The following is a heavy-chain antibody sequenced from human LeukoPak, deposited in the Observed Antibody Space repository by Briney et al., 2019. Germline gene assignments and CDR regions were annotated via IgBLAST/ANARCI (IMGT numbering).Heavy chain of an antibody. D-gene: IGHD3-10*01. Sequence: ASVKVSCKASGYTFTGYYMHWVRQAPGQGLEWMGWINPNSGGTNYAQKFQGRVTMTRDTSISTAYMELSGLRYEDTAVYYCAREWALSGTGSIGCPYWGQGTLVTVSS. CDR2: INPNSGGT. J-gene: IGHJ4*02. V-gene: IGHV1-2*02. CDR1: GYTFTGYY. CDR3: AREWALSGTGSIGCPY.